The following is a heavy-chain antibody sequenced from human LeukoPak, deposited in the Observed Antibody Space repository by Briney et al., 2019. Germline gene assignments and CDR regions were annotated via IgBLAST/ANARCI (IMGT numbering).Heavy chain of an antibody. CDR2: IIPIFGTA. D-gene: IGHD2-2*01. V-gene: IGHV1-69*13. CDR1: GYTFTGYY. J-gene: IGHJ3*02. Sequence: ASVKVSCKASGYTFTGYYMHWVRQAPGQGLEWMGGIIPIFGTANYAQKFQGRVTITADESTSTAYMELSSLRSEDTAVYYCAREGDSVVPAAIPLSAFDIWGQGTMVTVSS. CDR3: AREGDSVVPAAIPLSAFDI.